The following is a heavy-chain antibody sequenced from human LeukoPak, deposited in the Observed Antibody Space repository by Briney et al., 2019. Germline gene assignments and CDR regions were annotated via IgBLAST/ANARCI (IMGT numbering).Heavy chain of an antibody. J-gene: IGHJ3*02. CDR1: NDSITRYY. V-gene: IGHV4-59*01. CDR3: ARGGVLGQSAFDI. CDR2: VFYSGST. Sequence: SETLSLTCTVSNDSITRYYWTWIRQPPGKGLEYIGYVFYSGSTNYNPSLKSRISISVDTSKSHFSLRLTSVTAADTAIYYCARGGVLGQSAFDIWGHGTLVTVSS. D-gene: IGHD3-10*01.